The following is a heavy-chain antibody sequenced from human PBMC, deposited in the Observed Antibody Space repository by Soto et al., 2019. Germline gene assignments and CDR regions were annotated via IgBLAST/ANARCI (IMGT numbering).Heavy chain of an antibody. CDR1: GFSFSSYS. CDR3: ARWGSYYYMDV. Sequence: GGSLRLSCAASGFSFSSYSMNWVRQAPGKGLEWISYISSSGSTIYYADSVKGRFTISRDNAKNSLYLQMNSLRAEDTAVYYCARWGSYYYMDVWGKGTTVTVSS. J-gene: IGHJ6*03. CDR2: ISSSGSTI. V-gene: IGHV3-48*04. D-gene: IGHD7-27*01.